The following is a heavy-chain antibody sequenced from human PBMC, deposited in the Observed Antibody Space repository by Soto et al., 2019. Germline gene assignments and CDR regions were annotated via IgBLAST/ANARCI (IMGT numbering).Heavy chain of an antibody. Sequence: QVQLVQSGAEVKKPGASVRVSCKTSGYSFAGHYLHWVRQAPGQGLDWMGWINPNSGGTIYAQRFKGRVTMTRDTSISTAYMVLTSLRSDDTAVYYCARDSQYDILTGYSRNAFDMWGRGTVVTVSS. D-gene: IGHD3-9*01. CDR1: GYSFAGHY. CDR3: ARDSQYDILTGYSRNAFDM. J-gene: IGHJ3*02. CDR2: INPNSGGT. V-gene: IGHV1-2*02.